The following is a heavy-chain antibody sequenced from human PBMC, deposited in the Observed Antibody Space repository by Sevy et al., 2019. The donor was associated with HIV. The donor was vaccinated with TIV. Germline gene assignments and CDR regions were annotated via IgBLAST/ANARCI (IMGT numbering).Heavy chain of an antibody. Sequence: SETLSLTCSVSGGSINNPEFNWSWVRQPPGRGLEWIGYVYYSGNTYYSPSLKTRASLSIDTSKNQFSLDLHSVTAAVTAVYYCTRVRGPFGWSDPRGQGTLVTVSS. CDR3: TRVRGPFGWSDP. D-gene: IGHD3-10*01. V-gene: IGHV4-30-4*01. CDR1: GGSINNPEFN. CDR2: VYYSGNT. J-gene: IGHJ5*02.